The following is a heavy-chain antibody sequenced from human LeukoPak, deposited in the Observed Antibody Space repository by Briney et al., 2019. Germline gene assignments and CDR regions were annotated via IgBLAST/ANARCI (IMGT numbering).Heavy chain of an antibody. V-gene: IGHV3-21*01. J-gene: IGHJ4*02. D-gene: IGHD1-7*01. CDR2: ISSSCSYI. CDR1: GFTFSSYS. CDR3: ARVRTGTTRGAFDY. Sequence: PGGSLRLSCAASGFTFSSYSMNWVRQAPGKGLEWVSSISSSCSYIYYADSVKGRFTISRDNAKNSLYLQMNSLRAEDTAVYYCARVRTGTTRGAFDYWGQGTLVTVSS.